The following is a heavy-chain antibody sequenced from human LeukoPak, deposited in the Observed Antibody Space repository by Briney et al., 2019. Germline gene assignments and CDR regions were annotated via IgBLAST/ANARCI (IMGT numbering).Heavy chain of an antibody. CDR1: GYSIYSGSYS. CDR3: ARGWRTDYYYYYYMDV. V-gene: IGHV4-30-4*07. CDR2: IYYSGST. Sequence: SQTLSLTCTVSGYSIYSGSYSWSWIRQPPGKGLEWIGYIYYSGSTYYNPSLKSRATISVDMSKNQFSLKLSSVTAADTAVYYCARGWRTDYYYYYYMDVWGKGTTVTVSS. J-gene: IGHJ6*03. D-gene: IGHD6-13*01.